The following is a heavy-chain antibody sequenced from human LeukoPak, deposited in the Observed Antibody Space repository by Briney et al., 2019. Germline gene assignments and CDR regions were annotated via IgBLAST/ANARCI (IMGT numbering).Heavy chain of an antibody. D-gene: IGHD3-10*01. Sequence: SQTLSLTCTVSGGSISSGSYYWSWIRQPAGKGLEWIGRIYSSGSTNYNPSLKSRVTISLDTSKNQFSLKLSSVTAADTAVYYCARVSYYGSGNYYYYYMDVWGKGTTVTISS. V-gene: IGHV4-61*02. CDR1: GGSISSGSYY. CDR2: IYSSGST. J-gene: IGHJ6*03. CDR3: ARVSYYGSGNYYYYYMDV.